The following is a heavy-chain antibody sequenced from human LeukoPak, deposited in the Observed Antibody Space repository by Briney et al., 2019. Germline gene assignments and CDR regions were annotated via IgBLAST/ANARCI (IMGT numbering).Heavy chain of an antibody. D-gene: IGHD6-19*01. CDR1: GGSISSYY. J-gene: IGHJ4*02. CDR3: ARNLYSSGWYDWDY. V-gene: IGHV4-59*01. Sequence: SETLSLTCTVYGGSISSYYWSWIRQPPGKGLEWIGYIYYSVSTNYNPSLKSRVTISVDTSKNQFSLKLSSVTAADTAVYYCARNLYSSGWYDWDYWGQGTLVTVSS. CDR2: IYYSVST.